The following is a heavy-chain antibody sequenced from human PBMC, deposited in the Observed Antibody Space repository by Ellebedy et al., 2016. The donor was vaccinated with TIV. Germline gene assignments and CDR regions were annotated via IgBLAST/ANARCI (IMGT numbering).Heavy chain of an antibody. V-gene: IGHV4-31*03. CDR3: ARGKFAAAGIDY. J-gene: IGHJ4*02. CDR1: GGSISRGSYY. D-gene: IGHD6-13*01. CDR2: TYYSGST. Sequence: MPSETLSLTCTVSGGSISRGSYYWNWIRQYPGKGLEWIGYTYYSGSTYYNPSLKSRVNVSVDTSKNQFSLKLSSVTAADTAVYYCARGKFAAAGIDYWGQGTRVTVSS.